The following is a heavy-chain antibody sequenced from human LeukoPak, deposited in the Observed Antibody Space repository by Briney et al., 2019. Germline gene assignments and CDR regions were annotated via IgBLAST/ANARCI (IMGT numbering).Heavy chain of an antibody. D-gene: IGHD2-8*02. CDR3: ARGLLVGHPYYCAMDV. J-gene: IGHJ6*02. V-gene: IGHV6-1*01. CDR1: GDSVSSNSAT. Sequence: SQTLSLTCAISGDSVSSNSATWTWIRQSPSRGLEWLGGTYFRSKWYNDSAESVKSRISINPDTSKNQSSLQLSSVTPEDTAVYYCARGLLVGHPYYCAMDVWGQGTTVSVSS. CDR2: TYFRSKWYN.